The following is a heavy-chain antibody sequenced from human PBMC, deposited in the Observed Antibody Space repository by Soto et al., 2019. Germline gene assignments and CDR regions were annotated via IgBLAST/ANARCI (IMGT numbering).Heavy chain of an antibody. D-gene: IGHD5-18*01. J-gene: IGHJ4*02. CDR2: LNPRNGQT. CDR3: ARETDTSMVDY. Sequence: QAQLVQSGAEVKKPGASVKVSCQTSGYNFSAYYFNWVRQAAGQGPEWMGWLNPRNGQTGYVQKFRGRVTMTRDTSIATVYMERSRLTSEDTAIYFCARETDTSMVDYWGQGTLVTVSS. CDR1: GYNFSAYY. V-gene: IGHV1-8*01.